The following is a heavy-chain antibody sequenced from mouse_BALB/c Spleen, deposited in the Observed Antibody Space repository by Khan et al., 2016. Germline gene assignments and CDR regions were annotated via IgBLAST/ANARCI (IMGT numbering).Heavy chain of an antibody. D-gene: IGHD2-1*01. CDR2: INTHSGVP. CDR3: ARTVGNYGYFDY. J-gene: IGHJ2*01. CDR1: GYTFTTAG. V-gene: IGHV9-4*02. Sequence: QIQLVQSGPELKKPGETVRISCKASGYTFTTAGMQWVQQMPGKGLKWIGWINTHSGVPKYAEDFKGRFAFSLETSASTAYLQIRNLKNEDTATXFCARTVGNYGYFDYWGQGTTLTVSS.